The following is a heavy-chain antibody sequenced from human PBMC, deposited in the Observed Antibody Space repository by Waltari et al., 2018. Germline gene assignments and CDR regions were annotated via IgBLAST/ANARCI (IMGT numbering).Heavy chain of an antibody. CDR1: GFSFGTYG. CDR2: IRSDGNEK. CDR3: AKVCCSGSAGHYFDC. V-gene: IGHV3-30*02. J-gene: IGHJ4*02. Sequence: QVQLAQSGGGVAQPGTSLRLSCAGSGFSFGTYGMHWVRQAPGKGLEWVAVIRSDGNEKYYADSVKGRFTISKDNSKNTLYLQMNSLRAEDTAMYYCAKVCCSGSAGHYFDCWGQGTQVTVSS. D-gene: IGHD3-10*02.